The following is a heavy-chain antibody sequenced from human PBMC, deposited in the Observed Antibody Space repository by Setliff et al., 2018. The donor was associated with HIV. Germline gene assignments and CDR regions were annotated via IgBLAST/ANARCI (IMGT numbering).Heavy chain of an antibody. CDR3: AKDTQTGYYDY. CDR1: GFTFGDYA. V-gene: IGHV3-7*03. J-gene: IGHJ4*02. D-gene: IGHD3-10*01. CDR2: IDHFGSEE. Sequence: PGGSLRLSCTASGFTFGDYAMSWVRQAPGKGLEWVASIDHFGSEENYVDSVQGRFTISRDNSKNSLYLEMSSLTNEDTGHYYCAKDTQTGYYDYWGQGTLVTVSS.